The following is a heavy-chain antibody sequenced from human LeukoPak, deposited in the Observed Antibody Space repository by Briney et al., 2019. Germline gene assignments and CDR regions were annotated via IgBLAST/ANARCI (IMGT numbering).Heavy chain of an antibody. J-gene: IGHJ4*02. D-gene: IGHD2-15*01. CDR1: GGSVSSYY. CDR2: IYYGGST. V-gene: IGHV4-59*08. CDR3: ARHNGYCSGGSCDIFDY. Sequence: SETLSLTCTVSGGSVSSYYWSWIRQPPGKGLEWIGYIYYGGSTNYNPSLKSRVTISVDTSKNQFSLKLSSVTAADTAVYYCARHNGYCSGGSCDIFDYWGQGTLVTVSS.